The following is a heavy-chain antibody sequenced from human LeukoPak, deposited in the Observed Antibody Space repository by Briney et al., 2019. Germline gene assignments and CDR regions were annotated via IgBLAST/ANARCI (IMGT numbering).Heavy chain of an antibody. D-gene: IGHD3-22*01. CDR3: ARDHFGTYYYDSSGYPLFDY. CDR2: ISSSSSYI. Sequence: GGSLRLSCAASGFTFSNAWMSWVRQAPGKGLEWVSSISSSSSYIYYADSVKGRFTISRDNAKNSLYLQMNGLRAEDTAVYYCARDHFGTYYYDSSGYPLFDYWGQGTLVTVSS. V-gene: IGHV3-21*01. CDR1: GFTFSNAW. J-gene: IGHJ4*02.